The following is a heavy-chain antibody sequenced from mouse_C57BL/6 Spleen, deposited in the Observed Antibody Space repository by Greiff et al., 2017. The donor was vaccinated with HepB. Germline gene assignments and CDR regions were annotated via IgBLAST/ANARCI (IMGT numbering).Heavy chain of an antibody. V-gene: IGHV14-2*01. CDR2: IDPEDGET. D-gene: IGHD1-1*01. CDR3: ASGTTVVDAMDY. J-gene: IGHJ4*01. Sequence: EVQLVESGAELVKPGASVKLSCTASGFNIKDYYMHWVKQRTEQGLEWIGRIDPEDGETKYAPKFQGKATITADTSSNTAYLQLSSLTSEYTAVYYCASGTTVVDAMDYWGQGTSVTVSS. CDR1: GFNIKDYY.